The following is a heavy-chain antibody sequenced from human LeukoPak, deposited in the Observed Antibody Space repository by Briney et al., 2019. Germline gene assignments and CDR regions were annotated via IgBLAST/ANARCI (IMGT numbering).Heavy chain of an antibody. CDR2: ISGSGGTT. CDR1: GFTFSTYN. Sequence: GGSLRLSCAASGFTFSTYNMNWVRQAPGKGLEWVSGISGSGGTTYYADSVKGRFTISRDNSKNTLYLQMNSLRAEDTAVYYCARDIAAAGYWGQGTLVTVSS. J-gene: IGHJ4*02. D-gene: IGHD6-13*01. CDR3: ARDIAAAGY. V-gene: IGHV3-23*01.